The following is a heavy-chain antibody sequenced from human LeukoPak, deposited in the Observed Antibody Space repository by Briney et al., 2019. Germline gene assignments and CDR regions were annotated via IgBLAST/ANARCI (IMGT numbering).Heavy chain of an antibody. D-gene: IGHD3-10*01. CDR1: GFTFSSYD. CDR2: ISYDGTNK. J-gene: IGHJ4*02. Sequence: GGSLRLCCAASGFTFSSYDMHWVRQAPGKGLEWVAVISYDGTNKYYADDSVKGRFTISRDNSRDTLYLQMNSLSAEDTAVYYCAKERNYYGSGSSTDFDFWGQGTLVTVSS. CDR3: AKERNYYGSGSSTDFDF. V-gene: IGHV3-30*18.